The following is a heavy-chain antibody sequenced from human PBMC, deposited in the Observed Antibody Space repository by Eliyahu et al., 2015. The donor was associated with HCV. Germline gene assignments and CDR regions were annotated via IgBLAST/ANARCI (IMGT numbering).Heavy chain of an antibody. CDR3: ASFIRDSITMVRGVTQY. V-gene: IGHV4-34*01. D-gene: IGHD3-10*01. CDR2: INHSGST. CDR1: GGSFSGYY. Sequence: QVQLQQWGAGLLKPSETLSLTCAVYGGSFSGYYWSWIRQPPGKGLEWIGEINHSGSTNYNPSLKSRVTISVDTSKNQFSLKLSSVTAADTAVYYCASFIRDSITMVRGVTQYWGQGTLVTVSS. J-gene: IGHJ4*02.